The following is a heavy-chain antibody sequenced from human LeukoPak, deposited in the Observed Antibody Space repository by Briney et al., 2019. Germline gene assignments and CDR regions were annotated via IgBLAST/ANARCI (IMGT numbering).Heavy chain of an antibody. V-gene: IGHV4-39*07. J-gene: IGHJ4*02. CDR1: GGSISSSSYY. D-gene: IGHD2-15*01. CDR2: IYYSGST. CDR3: ARAGGVVDVPFDY. Sequence: PETLSPTCTVSGGSISSSSYYWGWIRQPPGKGLEWIGSIYYSGSTYYNPSLKSRVTISVDTSKNQFSLKLRSVAAADTAVYYCARAGGVVDVPFDYWGQGTRVTVSS.